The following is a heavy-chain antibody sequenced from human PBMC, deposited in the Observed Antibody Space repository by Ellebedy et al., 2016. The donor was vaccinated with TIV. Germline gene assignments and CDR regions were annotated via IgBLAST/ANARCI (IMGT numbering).Heavy chain of an antibody. Sequence: SETLSLTXTVPGGSISSSSYYWGWIRQPPGKGLEWIGSIYYSVRTSYNPSLKSRVIISVDTSKNQFSLRLSSVTAADTAVYYCARLAYSSSSRDYYYGMDVWGQGTTVTVSS. J-gene: IGHJ6*02. CDR2: IYYSVRT. D-gene: IGHD6-6*01. CDR3: ARLAYSSSSRDYYYGMDV. CDR1: GGSISSSSYY. V-gene: IGHV4-39*01.